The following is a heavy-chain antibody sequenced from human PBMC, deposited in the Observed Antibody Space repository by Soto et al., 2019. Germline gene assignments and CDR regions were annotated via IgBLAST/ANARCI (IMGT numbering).Heavy chain of an antibody. V-gene: IGHV4-39*01. CDR2: IYYSGST. Sequence: QLQLQESGPGLVKPSETLSLTCTVSGGSISSSSYYWGWIRQPPGTGLEWIGSIYYSGSTYYNPSRKSRVTISVDTAKNQFSLKLSSVTAADTAVYYCARPSYCTNGVCSFDYWGQGTLVTVSS. J-gene: IGHJ4*02. D-gene: IGHD2-8*01. CDR3: ARPSYCTNGVCSFDY. CDR1: GGSISSSSYY.